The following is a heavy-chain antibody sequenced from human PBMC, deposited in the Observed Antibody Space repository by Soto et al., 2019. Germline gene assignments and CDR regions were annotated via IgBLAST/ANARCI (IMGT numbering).Heavy chain of an antibody. CDR1: GFTFRSFG. D-gene: IGHD3-3*01. V-gene: IGHV3-30*18. CDR3: TKPHSTSEWHLYEP. CDR2: ISPDGSSQ. Sequence: GGSLRLPCEASGFTFRSFGLHWVRQTPDKGLEWVSVISPDGSSQDYADSVKGRFFTSRDNSRNTLYLQMNSLRIEDTGVYYCTKPHSTSEWHLYEPSGHGTLVTV. J-gene: IGHJ1*01.